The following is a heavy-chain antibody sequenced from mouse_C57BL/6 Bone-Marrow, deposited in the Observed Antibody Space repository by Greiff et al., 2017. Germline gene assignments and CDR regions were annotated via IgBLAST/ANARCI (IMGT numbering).Heavy chain of an antibody. Sequence: VQLQQSGPGLVKPSQSLSLTCSVTGYSITSGYYWNWIRQFPGNKLEWMGYISYDGSNNYNPSLKNRISITRDTSKNQFFLKLNSVTTEDTATYYGARVDSNYFAWFAYWGQGTLVTVSA. CDR2: ISYDGSN. CDR3: ARVDSNYFAWFAY. J-gene: IGHJ3*01. V-gene: IGHV3-6*01. CDR1: GYSITSGYY. D-gene: IGHD2-5*01.